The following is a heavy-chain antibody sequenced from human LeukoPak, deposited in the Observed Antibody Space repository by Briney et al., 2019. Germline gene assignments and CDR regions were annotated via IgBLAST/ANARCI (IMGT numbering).Heavy chain of an antibody. D-gene: IGHD2-15*01. V-gene: IGHV3-53*01. CDR2: IYSGGSR. J-gene: IGHJ4*02. CDR1: GFTVSSNY. CDR3: AKDTESHCSGGSCYGGPIDY. Sequence: GSLRLSCAASGFTVSSNYMSWVRQAPGKGLEWVSVIYSGGSRYYADSVKGRFTISRDNSKNTLYLQMNSLRAEDTAVYYCAKDTESHCSGGSCYGGPIDYWGQGTLVTVSS.